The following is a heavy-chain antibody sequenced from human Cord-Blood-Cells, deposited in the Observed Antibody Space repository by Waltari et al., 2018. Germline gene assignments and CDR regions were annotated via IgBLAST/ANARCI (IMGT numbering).Heavy chain of an antibody. Sequence: QVQLVQSGAEVKKPGASVKVSCKASGYTFTGYYMHWVRQAPGQGLEWMGGSNPKVGGTNYAQSFKGRVTMTRDTPNSKAYRELGRLRSDDTAGYYWAREPGGKGGDYWGQGTLVTVSS. D-gene: IGHD3-16*01. CDR1: GYTFTGYY. J-gene: IGHJ4*02. CDR3: AREPGGKGGDY. CDR2: SNPKVGGT. V-gene: IGHV1-2*02.